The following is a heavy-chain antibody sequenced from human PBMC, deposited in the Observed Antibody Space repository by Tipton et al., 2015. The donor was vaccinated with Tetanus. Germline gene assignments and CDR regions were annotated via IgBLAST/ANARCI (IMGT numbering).Heavy chain of an antibody. CDR3: VRGRGLGAYSFGFEY. J-gene: IGHJ4*02. D-gene: IGHD5-12*01. V-gene: IGHV4-30-2*01. CDR1: GGLITTGGYS. CDR2: IYQTDST. Sequence: TLSLTCNVSGGLITTGGYSWGWIRQPPGQGLEWLGYIYQTDSTYYNPSGRSRLTLPLQRSKNQVSLKLSSVTAADTAVYYCVRGRGLGAYSFGFEYWGQGALVTVSS.